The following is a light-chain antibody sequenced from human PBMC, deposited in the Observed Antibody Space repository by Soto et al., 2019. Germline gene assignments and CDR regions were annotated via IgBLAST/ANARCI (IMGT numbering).Light chain of an antibody. CDR2: EGS. V-gene: IGLV2-23*01. Sequence: QSVLTQPASVSGSPGQSIIISCTAASSDVGTYSLVSWYQQHPGKAPKLMIYEGSRRPSGVSNRFSGSTSGNTASLTISGLQAEDEADYYCCSYAGCTNFVLFGGGTKLTVL. CDR3: CSYAGCTNFVL. CDR1: SSDVGTYSL. J-gene: IGLJ3*02.